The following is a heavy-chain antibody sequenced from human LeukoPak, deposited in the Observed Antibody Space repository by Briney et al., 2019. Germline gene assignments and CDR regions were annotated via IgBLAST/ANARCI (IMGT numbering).Heavy chain of an antibody. Sequence: ASVKVSCKASGYTFTGYYVHWVRQAPGQGLEWMGWINTNSGATNYAREFQGRVTMTRDTSISTAYMELNSLRSDDTALYYCAREPLRYLKYFDYWGQGTLVTVSS. D-gene: IGHD3-9*01. CDR2: INTNSGAT. CDR3: AREPLRYLKYFDY. V-gene: IGHV1-2*02. CDR1: GYTFTGYY. J-gene: IGHJ4*02.